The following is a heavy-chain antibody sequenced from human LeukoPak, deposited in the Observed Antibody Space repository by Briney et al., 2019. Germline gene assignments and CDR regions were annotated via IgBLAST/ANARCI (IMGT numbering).Heavy chain of an antibody. J-gene: IGHJ4*02. CDR1: GGSISSSSYS. CDR2: IYTSGST. CDR3: ARDIAYYDFWSGGKTYYFDY. Sequence: SETLSLTCTVSGGSISSSSYSWSWIRQPPGKGLEWIGRIYTSGSTNYNPSLKSRVTMSVDTSKNQFSLKLSSVTAADTAVYYCARDIAYYDFWSGGKTYYFDYWGQGTLVTVSS. V-gene: IGHV4-61*02. D-gene: IGHD3-3*01.